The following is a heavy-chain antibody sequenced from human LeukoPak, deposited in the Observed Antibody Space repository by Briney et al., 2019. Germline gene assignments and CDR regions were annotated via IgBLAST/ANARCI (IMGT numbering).Heavy chain of an antibody. J-gene: IGHJ4*02. V-gene: IGHV3-23*01. Sequence: ETLSLTCTVSGGSISSYYWSWIRQPPGKGLEWVSSIRGNAGTTYYADSVKARFTISRDNSRNTLYLQMNNLRAEDTAVYYCAKSLDSTNGWYGPDQWGQGTLVTVSS. D-gene: IGHD6-19*01. CDR2: IRGNAGTT. CDR1: GGSISSYY. CDR3: AKSLDSTNGWYGPDQ.